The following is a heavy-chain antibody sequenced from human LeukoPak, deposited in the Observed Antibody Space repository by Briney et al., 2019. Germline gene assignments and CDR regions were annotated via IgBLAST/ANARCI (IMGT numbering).Heavy chain of an antibody. CDR3: AKGSDYPDN. Sequence: GRSLRLSCAASGFTFSSYGMHWFRQAPGKGLEWVAVISYDGSNKYYADSVKGRFTISRDNSKNTLYLQMNSLRAEDTCVYYCAKGSDYPDNWGQGTLVTVSS. V-gene: IGHV3-30*18. CDR2: ISYDGSNK. J-gene: IGHJ4*02. CDR1: GFTFSSYG.